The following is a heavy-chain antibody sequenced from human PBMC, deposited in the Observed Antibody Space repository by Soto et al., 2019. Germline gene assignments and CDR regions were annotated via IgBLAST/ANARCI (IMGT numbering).Heavy chain of an antibody. D-gene: IGHD3-9*01. CDR2: ISSSGSTI. V-gene: IGHV3-11*01. Sequence: GGSLRLSCAASGFTFSDYYMSWIRQAPGKGLEWVSYISSSGSTIYYADSVKGRFTISRDNAKNSLYLQMNSLRAEDTAVYYCARDLPYYDILTGYSIGAFDIWGQGTMVTVS. CDR3: ARDLPYYDILTGYSIGAFDI. CDR1: GFTFSDYY. J-gene: IGHJ3*02.